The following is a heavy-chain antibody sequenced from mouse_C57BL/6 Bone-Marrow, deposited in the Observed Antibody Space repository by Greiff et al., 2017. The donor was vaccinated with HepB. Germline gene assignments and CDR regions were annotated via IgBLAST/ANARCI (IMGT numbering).Heavy chain of an antibody. CDR2: IYPSDSET. Sequence: QVQLKQPGAELVRPGSSVKLSCKASGYTFTSYWMDWVKQRPGQGLEWIGNIYPSDSETHYNQKFKDKATLTVDKSSSTAYMQLSSLTSEDSAVYYCAKSYDYPFAYWGQGTLVTVSA. CDR1: GYTFTSYW. J-gene: IGHJ3*01. D-gene: IGHD2-4*01. V-gene: IGHV1-61*01. CDR3: AKSYDYPFAY.